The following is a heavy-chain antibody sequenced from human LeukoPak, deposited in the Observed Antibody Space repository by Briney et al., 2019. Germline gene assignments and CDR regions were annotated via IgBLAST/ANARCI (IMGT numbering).Heavy chain of an antibody. V-gene: IGHV3-23*01. D-gene: IGHD3-10*02. CDR1: GFTFSAYA. J-gene: IGHJ6*02. Sequence: PGGSLRLACEASGFTFSAYAMTWVRQAPGKGLEWVSSIGSDNKPHYSESVKGRFAISRDNSKSMLFLQPNSLRAEDTALYYCARDLHYVAMDVWGQGTTVTVSS. CDR2: IGSDNKP. CDR3: ARDLHYVAMDV.